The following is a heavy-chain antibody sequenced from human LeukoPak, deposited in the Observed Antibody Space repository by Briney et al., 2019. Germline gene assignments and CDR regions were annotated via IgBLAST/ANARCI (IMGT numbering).Heavy chain of an antibody. V-gene: IGHV1-2*04. D-gene: IGHD3-16*02. CDR3: ARAASFHVWGSYRYLDY. J-gene: IGHJ4*02. CDR2: INPNSGGT. CDR1: GYTFTGYY. Sequence: ASVKVSCKASGYTFTGYYMHWVRQAPGQGLEWMGWINPNSGGTNYAQKFQGWVTMTRDTSISSAYMELSRLRSDDTAVYYCARAASFHVWGSYRYLDYWGQGTLVTVSS.